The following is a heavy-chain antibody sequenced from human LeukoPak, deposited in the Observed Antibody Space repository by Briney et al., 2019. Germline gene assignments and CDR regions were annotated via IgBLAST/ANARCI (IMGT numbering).Heavy chain of an antibody. D-gene: IGHD1-1*01. J-gene: IGHJ5*02. CDR2: KKGGGADT. CDR1: GFSFSSYA. CDR3: TKANWVSNADAVS. Sequence: GGSLRLSCAASGFSFSSYAMSWVRQAAVRGLEWVASKKGGGADTFYADFVKGRFTLSRDDSRNTVYLQLNSLRVEDTAVYYCTKANWVSNADAVSWGQGTLVTVSS. V-gene: IGHV3-23*01.